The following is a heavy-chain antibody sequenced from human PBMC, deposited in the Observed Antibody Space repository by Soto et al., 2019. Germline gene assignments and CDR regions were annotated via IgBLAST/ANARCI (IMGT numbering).Heavy chain of an antibody. CDR3: ARHVGVTMVRGVPYYFDY. CDR2: IYYSGST. Sequence: PSETLSLTCTVSGGSISSSSYYWGWIRQPPGKGLEWIGSIYYSGSTYYNPSLKSRVTISVDTSKNQFSLKLSSVTAADTAVYYCARHVGVTMVRGVPYYFDYWGQGT. D-gene: IGHD3-10*01. J-gene: IGHJ4*02. CDR1: GGSISSSSYY. V-gene: IGHV4-39*01.